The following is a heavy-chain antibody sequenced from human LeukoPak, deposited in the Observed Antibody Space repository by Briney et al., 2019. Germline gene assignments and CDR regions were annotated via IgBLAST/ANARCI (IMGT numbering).Heavy chain of an antibody. Sequence: PSETLSLTCIVSGGSIRNYNNYWGCIRQPPGKGLEWIGSVYYTGSTYYNPSLQSRVTISVDTSKNQFSLKLSSVTAADTAVYYCARGARFAVAADYWGQGTLVTVSS. V-gene: IGHV4-39*07. CDR2: VYYTGST. J-gene: IGHJ4*02. D-gene: IGHD6-19*01. CDR3: ARGARFAVAADY. CDR1: GGSIRNYNNY.